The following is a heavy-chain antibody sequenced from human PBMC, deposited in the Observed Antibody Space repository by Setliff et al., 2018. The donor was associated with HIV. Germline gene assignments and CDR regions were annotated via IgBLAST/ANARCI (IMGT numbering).Heavy chain of an antibody. J-gene: IGHJ4*02. V-gene: IGHV3-48*03. CDR3: ARESYNYGYND. Sequence: PGGSLRLSCAASGFTFSSYEFNWVRQAPGKGLEWVSYISNSGSTIYYADSVKGRFITFRDNAKNSLYLQMNSLRAEDTAVYYCARESYNYGYNDWGQGTLVTSPQ. CDR1: GFTFSSYE. D-gene: IGHD5-18*01. CDR2: ISNSGSTI.